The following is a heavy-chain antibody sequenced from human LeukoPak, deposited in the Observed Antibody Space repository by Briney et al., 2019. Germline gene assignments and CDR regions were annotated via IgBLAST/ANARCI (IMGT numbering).Heavy chain of an antibody. V-gene: IGHV3-30*02. Sequence: GGSLRLSCAASGFTFSSYEMNWVRQAPGKGLEWVAFIRYDGSSKYYTNSVKGRFTISRDNAKNSLYLRMNSLRAEDTAVYYCAELGITMIGGVWGKGTTVTISS. CDR3: AELGITMIGGV. J-gene: IGHJ6*04. D-gene: IGHD3-10*02. CDR1: GFTFSSYE. CDR2: IRYDGSSK.